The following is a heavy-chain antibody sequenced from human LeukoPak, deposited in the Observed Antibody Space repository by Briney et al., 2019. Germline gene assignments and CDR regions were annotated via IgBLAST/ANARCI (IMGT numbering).Heavy chain of an antibody. J-gene: IGHJ4*02. CDR1: GFAFSTYT. CDR3: AREAGYSYNFYFVY. D-gene: IGHD5-18*01. Sequence: GGSLRLSCAASGFAFSTYTMNWVRQAPGKGLEWVSCIGGSSRTIYYADSVKGRFTISRDNAKNSLYLQMNSLRDEHTAMYYCAREAGYSYNFYFVYWGQGTLVTVSS. CDR2: IGGSSRTI. V-gene: IGHV3-48*02.